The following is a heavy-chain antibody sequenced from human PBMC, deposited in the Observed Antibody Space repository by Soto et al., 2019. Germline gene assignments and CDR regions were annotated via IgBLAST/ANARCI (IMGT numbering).Heavy chain of an antibody. CDR2: ISSGSSDT. Sequence: SSDVYGPTFSRVSMSWVRQVPGKGLEWVASISSGSSDTWYADSVKGRLISSRDSAQNCLFLQMITLCPEDTALYYCARVLYWRPGTHVT. CDR1: GPTFSRVS. V-gene: IGHV3-21*01. CDR3: ARVLY. J-gene: IGHJ4*02.